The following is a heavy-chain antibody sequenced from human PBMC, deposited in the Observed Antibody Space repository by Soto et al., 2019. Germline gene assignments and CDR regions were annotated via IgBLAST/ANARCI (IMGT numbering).Heavy chain of an antibody. Sequence: EVQLVESGGGLVQPGGSLRLSCAASGFTLSDYYIDWVRQAPGKGLEWVGRSRNKASGYTTEYAASVKVRVTISRDDSRNSLYLQMNSLKTEDTAVYVCAQSSSSGYLSYWGQGTLVTVSS. CDR1: GFTLSDYY. D-gene: IGHD6-6*01. CDR3: AQSSSSGYLSY. J-gene: IGHJ4*02. V-gene: IGHV3-72*01. CDR2: SRNKASGYTT.